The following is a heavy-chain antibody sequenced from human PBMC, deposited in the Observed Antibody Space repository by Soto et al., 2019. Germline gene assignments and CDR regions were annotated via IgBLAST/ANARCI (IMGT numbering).Heavy chain of an antibody. D-gene: IGHD5-18*01. CDR1: GFTFNNTW. CDR3: TTGYGSPGWDGY. J-gene: IGHJ4*02. Sequence: EVQLVESGGDLVKPGGSLRLSCAASGFTFNNTWMNWVRQAPGKGLEWVGLIKNKIAGGTTDYAAPVKGRFTISRDDSKTMLYLQMNSLKPEDTAVYYCTTGYGSPGWDGYWAQGTLVTVSS. V-gene: IGHV3-15*07. CDR2: IKNKIAGGTT.